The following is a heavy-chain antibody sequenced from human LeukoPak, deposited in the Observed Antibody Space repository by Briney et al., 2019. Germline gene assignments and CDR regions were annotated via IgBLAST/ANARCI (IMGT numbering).Heavy chain of an antibody. CDR3: ARVRGYSSGWRYYYYGMDV. CDR2: INHSGST. Sequence: PSETLSLTCAVYGGSLSGYYWSWIRQPPGKGLEWIGEINHSGSTNYNPSLKSRVTISVDTSKNQFSLKLSSVTAADTAVYYCARVRGYSSGWRYYYYGMDVWGQGTTVTVSS. D-gene: IGHD6-19*01. V-gene: IGHV4-34*01. J-gene: IGHJ6*02. CDR1: GGSLSGYY.